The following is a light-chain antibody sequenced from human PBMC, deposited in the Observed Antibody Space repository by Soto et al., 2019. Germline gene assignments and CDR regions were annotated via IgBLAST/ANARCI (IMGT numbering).Light chain of an antibody. CDR2: GAS. CDR1: QSISSTY. CDR3: QQYSRALT. J-gene: IGKJ4*01. V-gene: IGKV3-20*01. Sequence: EIVLTQSPGTLSLSPGERGTLSCRASQSISSTYLAWYQQKPGQAPRLLVYGASTRATGVPDRVSGSGSGTDFSLTINGLEPEDSSVYFCQQYSRALTFGGGTKVEIK.